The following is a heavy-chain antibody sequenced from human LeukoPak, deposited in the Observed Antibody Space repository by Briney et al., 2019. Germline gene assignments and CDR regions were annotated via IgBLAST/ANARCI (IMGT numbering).Heavy chain of an antibody. J-gene: IGHJ4*02. D-gene: IGHD3-22*01. CDR3: ARDTAYDSSGQPSSHFDY. Sequence: SETLSLTCTVSGGSISSGDCYWSWIRQPPGKGLEWIGYIYYSGSTYYNPSLKSRVTISVDTSKNQFSLKLSSVTAADTAVYYCARDTAYDSSGQPSSHFDYWGQGTLVTVSS. CDR1: GGSISSGDCY. CDR2: IYYSGST. V-gene: IGHV4-30-4*01.